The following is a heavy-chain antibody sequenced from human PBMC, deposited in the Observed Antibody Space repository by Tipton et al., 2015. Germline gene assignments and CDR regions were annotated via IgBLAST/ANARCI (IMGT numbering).Heavy chain of an antibody. CDR3: ARSPLFTIFGVVYFDY. D-gene: IGHD3-3*01. V-gene: IGHV4-4*09. Sequence: TLSLTCTVSGGSISSYYWNWIRQSPGKGLEWIGYIYSSATTSYSSALRSRVTISVDTSNNQFSLKLSSVTAADTAVYYCARSPLFTIFGVVYFDYWGQGTLVTVSS. J-gene: IGHJ4*02. CDR2: IYSSATT. CDR1: GGSISSYY.